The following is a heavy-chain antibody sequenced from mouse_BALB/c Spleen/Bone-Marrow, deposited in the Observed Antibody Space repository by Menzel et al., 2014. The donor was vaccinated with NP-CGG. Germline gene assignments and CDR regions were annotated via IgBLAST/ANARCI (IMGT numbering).Heavy chain of an antibody. CDR1: GFTFSSFG. D-gene: IGHD4-1*01. CDR2: ISSGSSTI. Sequence: EVMLVESGGGLAQPGGSRKLSCAASGFTFSSFGMHWVRQAPEKGLEWVAYISSGSSTIFYADTVKGRFTVSRDNPKNTLFLQMTSLRSEDTAMYFCTRGGNWDDFDSWGQGTTLTVSS. V-gene: IGHV5-17*02. J-gene: IGHJ2*01. CDR3: TRGGNWDDFDS.